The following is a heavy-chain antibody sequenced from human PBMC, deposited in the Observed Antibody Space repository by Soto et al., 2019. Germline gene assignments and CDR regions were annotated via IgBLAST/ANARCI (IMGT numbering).Heavy chain of an antibody. CDR2: IIPIFGTA. CDR3: ARLSPGFWFDP. J-gene: IGHJ5*02. CDR1: GGTFSSYA. V-gene: IGHV1-69*13. Sequence: GASVKVSCKASGGTFSSYAISWVRQAPGQGLEWMGGIIPIFGTANYAQKFQGRVTITADESTSTAHMELSSLRSEDTAVYYCARLSPGFWFDPWGQGTLVTVSS.